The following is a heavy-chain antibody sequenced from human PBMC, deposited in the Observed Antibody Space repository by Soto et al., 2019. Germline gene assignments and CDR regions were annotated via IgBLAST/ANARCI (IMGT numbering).Heavy chain of an antibody. J-gene: IGHJ3*02. CDR1: GGTFSSYA. Sequence: AASVKVSCKASGGTFSSYAISWVRQAPGQGLDWMGGIIPIFGTANYAQKFQGRVTITADESTSTAYMELSSLRSEDTAVYYCAREGTQLYAVVTPEGAFDIWGQGTMVTVSS. CDR3: AREGTQLYAVVTPEGAFDI. V-gene: IGHV1-69*13. CDR2: IIPIFGTA. D-gene: IGHD2-21*02.